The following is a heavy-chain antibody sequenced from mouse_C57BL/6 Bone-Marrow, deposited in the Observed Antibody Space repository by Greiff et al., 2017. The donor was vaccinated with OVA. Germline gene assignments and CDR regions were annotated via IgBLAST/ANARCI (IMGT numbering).Heavy chain of an antibody. CDR2: IDPSDSYT. Sequence: QVQLQQPGAELVKPGASVKLSCKASGYTFTSYWMQWVKQRPGQGLEWIGEIDPSDSYTNYNQKFKGKATLTVDTSSSTAYMQLSSLTSEDSAVYYCARSSWDEDYWGQGTTLTVSS. V-gene: IGHV1-50*01. D-gene: IGHD4-1*01. J-gene: IGHJ2*01. CDR1: GYTFTSYW. CDR3: ARSSWDEDY.